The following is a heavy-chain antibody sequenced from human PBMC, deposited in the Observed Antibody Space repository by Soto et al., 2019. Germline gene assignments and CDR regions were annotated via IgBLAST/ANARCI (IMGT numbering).Heavy chain of an antibody. CDR2: IYWDDDK. J-gene: IGHJ4*02. Sequence: QITLKESGPTLVKPTQTLTLTCTFSGFSLSTSGVGVGWIRHPPGKALEWLALIYWDDDKRYSPSLKSRLTITKNTAKNQVVLTMTNMDPVDTATYYCAHSLAASNYGEYDPINSFDYWGQGTLVTVSS. CDR1: GFSLSTSGVG. D-gene: IGHD4-17*01. CDR3: AHSLAASNYGEYDPINSFDY. V-gene: IGHV2-5*02.